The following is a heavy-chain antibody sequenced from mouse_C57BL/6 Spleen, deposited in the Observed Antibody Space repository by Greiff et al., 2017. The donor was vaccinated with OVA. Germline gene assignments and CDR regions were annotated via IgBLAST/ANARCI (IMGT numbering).Heavy chain of an antibody. Sequence: QVQLQQSGPELVKPGASVKISCKASGYAFSSSWMNWVKQRPGKGLEWIGRIYPGDGDTNYNGKFKGKATLTADKSSSTAYMQLSSLTSEDSAVDCCERDGDRSGHGFAYWGQGTLVTVSA. J-gene: IGHJ3*01. V-gene: IGHV1-82*01. CDR2: IYPGDGDT. D-gene: IGHD3-2*02. CDR1: GYAFSSSW. CDR3: ERDGDRSGHGFAY.